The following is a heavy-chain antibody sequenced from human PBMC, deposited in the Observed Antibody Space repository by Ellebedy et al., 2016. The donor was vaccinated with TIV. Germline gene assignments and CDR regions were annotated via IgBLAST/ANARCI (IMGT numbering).Heavy chain of an antibody. CDR3: ARGSYGGNSPPFDY. J-gene: IGHJ4*02. CDR2: IWYDGSNE. CDR1: GFTFRSYG. V-gene: IGHV3-33*01. Sequence: GGSLRLSCAASGFTFRSYGMHWVRQTPGKGLEWLAFIWYDGSNEDYADSAKGRFTISRVNSENTLYLQMRSLRAEDTAIYYCARGSYGGNSPPFDYWGQGTLVTVSS. D-gene: IGHD4-23*01.